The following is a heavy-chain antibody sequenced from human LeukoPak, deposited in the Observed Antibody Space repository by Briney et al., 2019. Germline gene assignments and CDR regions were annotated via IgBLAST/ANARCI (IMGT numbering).Heavy chain of an antibody. J-gene: IGHJ4*02. V-gene: IGHV1-69*06. CDR3: ARDVEYGSGSYPDY. D-gene: IGHD3-10*01. CDR1: GGTFSSYA. CDR2: IIPIFGTA. Sequence: SVKVSCKASGGTFSSYAISWVRQAPGQGLEWMGGIIPIFGTANYAQKFQGRVTITADKSTSTAYMEPSSLRSEDAAVYYCARDVEYGSGSYPDYWGQGTLVTVSS.